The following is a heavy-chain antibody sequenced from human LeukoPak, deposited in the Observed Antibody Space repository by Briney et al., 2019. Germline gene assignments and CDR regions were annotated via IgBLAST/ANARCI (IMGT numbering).Heavy chain of an antibody. V-gene: IGHV3-33*06. CDR3: AKEGCSSTSCYMYYYYYMDV. CDR2: IWYDGSNK. CDR1: GITLSNYG. D-gene: IGHD2-2*02. J-gene: IGHJ6*03. Sequence: GGSLRLSCAVSGITLSNYGMSWVRQAPGKGLEWVAVIWYDGSNKYYADSVKGRFTISRDNSKNTLYLQMNSLRAEDTAVYYCAKEGCSSTSCYMYYYYYMDVWGKGTTVTVSS.